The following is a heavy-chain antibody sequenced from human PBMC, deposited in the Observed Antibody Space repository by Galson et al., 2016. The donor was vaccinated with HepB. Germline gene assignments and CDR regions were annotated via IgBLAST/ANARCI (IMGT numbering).Heavy chain of an antibody. CDR2: IDSSSSTI. J-gene: IGHJ6*02. D-gene: IGHD3-22*01. CDR3: ARRKDYYDSSGPSRNYYYYFGMDV. Sequence: SLRLSCAASGFTFSLYSMNWVRQAPGKGLEWVSYIDSSSSTIYYADSVKGRFTISRDNAKNSLYLQMNSLKDEDTAVYYCARRKDYYDSSGPSRNYYYYFGMDVWGQGTTVTVSS. V-gene: IGHV3-48*02. CDR1: GFTFSLYS.